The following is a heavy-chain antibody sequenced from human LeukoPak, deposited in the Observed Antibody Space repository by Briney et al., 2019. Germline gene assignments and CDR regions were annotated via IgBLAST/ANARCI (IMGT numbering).Heavy chain of an antibody. CDR3: VKGGTGSLYYYYYYMDV. J-gene: IGHJ6*03. D-gene: IGHD1-26*01. CDR1: GFTFDDYG. V-gene: IGHV3-9*01. Sequence: PGRSLRLSCAASGFTFDDYGMHWVRQAPGKGLEWVSGISWNSGSIGYADSVKGRFTISRDNAKNSLYLQMNSLRAEDTALYYCVKGGTGSLYYYYYYMDVWGKGTTVTVSS. CDR2: ISWNSGSI.